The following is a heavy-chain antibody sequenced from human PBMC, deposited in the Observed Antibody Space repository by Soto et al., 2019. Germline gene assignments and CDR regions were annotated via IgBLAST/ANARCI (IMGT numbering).Heavy chain of an antibody. D-gene: IGHD6-19*01. J-gene: IGHJ3*02. CDR3: ARYAGYSSGWYDLAFDI. CDR1: GGTFTSYG. Sequence: GASVKVSCKASGGTFTSYGISWVRQAPGQGLEWMGWISAYNGNTNYAQKLEGRVTMTTDTSTSTAYMELRSLRSDDTAVYYCARYAGYSSGWYDLAFDIWGQGTMVTVSS. CDR2: ISAYNGNT. V-gene: IGHV1-18*01.